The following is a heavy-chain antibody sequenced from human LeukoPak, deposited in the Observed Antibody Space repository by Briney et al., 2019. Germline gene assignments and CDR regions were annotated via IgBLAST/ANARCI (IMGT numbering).Heavy chain of an antibody. CDR3: ANFERTVAGPYNWFDT. D-gene: IGHD6-19*01. J-gene: IGHJ5*02. Sequence: GGSLRLSCAASGFSFSNSGMHWVRQAPAKGIEWLAVIWNDGNKRHYADSVRGRLTISRDNSRNTLYLQMNSLRVEDTALYYCANFERTVAGPYNWFDTWGQGTLVIVSS. V-gene: IGHV3-33*06. CDR1: GFSFSNSG. CDR2: IWNDGNKR.